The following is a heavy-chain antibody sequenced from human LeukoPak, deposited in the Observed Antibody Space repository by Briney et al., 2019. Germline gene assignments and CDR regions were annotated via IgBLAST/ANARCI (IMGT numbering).Heavy chain of an antibody. Sequence: GGSLRLSCATSGFTFSSYEMNWVRQAPGKGLEWVSYISSSGSTIYYADSVKGRFTISRDNAKNSLYLQMNSLRAEDTAVYYCAREGIQQDFDYWGQGTLVTVSS. CDR2: ISSSGSTI. CDR1: GFTFSSYE. CDR3: AREGIQQDFDY. J-gene: IGHJ4*02. D-gene: IGHD2-2*01. V-gene: IGHV3-48*03.